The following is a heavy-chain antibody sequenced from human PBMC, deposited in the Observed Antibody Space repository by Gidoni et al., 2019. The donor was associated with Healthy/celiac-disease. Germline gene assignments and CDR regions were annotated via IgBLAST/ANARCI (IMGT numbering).Heavy chain of an antibody. V-gene: IGHV3-9*01. Sequence: EVQLVESGGGLVQPGRSLRLSCAASGSTFDDYAMHWVRQAPGKGMEWVSGISWNSGSIGYADSVKGRFTISRDNAKNSLYLQMNSLRAEDTALYYCAKDTGSGYYGSAVDYWGQGTLVTVSS. CDR3: AKDTGSGYYGSAVDY. CDR1: GSTFDDYA. D-gene: IGHD3-3*01. J-gene: IGHJ4*02. CDR2: ISWNSGSI.